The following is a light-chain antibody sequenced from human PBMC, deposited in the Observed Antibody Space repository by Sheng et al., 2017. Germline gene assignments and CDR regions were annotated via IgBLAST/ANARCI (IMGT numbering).Light chain of an antibody. Sequence: AIQMTQSPSSLSASVGDRVTITCRASQGIRNDLGWYQQKPGRAPKLLIYATSTLQNGVPSRFSGSGSDTDFTLTISSLQPEDFATYYCLQDYNSPYTFGQGTRLEMK. CDR2: ATS. CDR3: LQDYNSPYT. J-gene: IGKJ2*01. CDR1: QGIRND. V-gene: IGKV1-6*02.